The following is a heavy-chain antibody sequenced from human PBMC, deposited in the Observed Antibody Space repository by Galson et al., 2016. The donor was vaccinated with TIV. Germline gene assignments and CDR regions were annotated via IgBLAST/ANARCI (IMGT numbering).Heavy chain of an antibody. Sequence: SLRLSCAASGFTFSSYEMNWVRQAPGKGLEWVSYISNRGSMKFYADSVKGRFTISRDNAKSSPYLQMNSQRADDTAVYYCARERSGNDFQNWFDPWGQGTLVTVSS. J-gene: IGHJ5*02. V-gene: IGHV3-48*03. CDR3: ARERSGNDFQNWFDP. CDR1: GFTFSSYE. CDR2: ISNRGSMK. D-gene: IGHD1-1*01.